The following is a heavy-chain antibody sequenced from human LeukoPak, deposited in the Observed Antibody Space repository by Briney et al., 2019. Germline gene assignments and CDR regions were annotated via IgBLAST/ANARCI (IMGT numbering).Heavy chain of an antibody. J-gene: IGHJ3*02. CDR3: AKVKRYDSSGYYFIDAFDI. V-gene: IGHV3-30*02. D-gene: IGHD3-22*01. CDR2: IRYDGSNK. CDR1: GFTFSSYG. Sequence: GGSLRLSCAASGFTFSSYGMHWVRQAPGKGLEWVAFIRYDGSNKYYADSVKGRFTISRDNSKNTLYLQMNSLRAEDTAVYYCAKVKRYDSSGYYFIDAFDIWGQGTMVTVSS.